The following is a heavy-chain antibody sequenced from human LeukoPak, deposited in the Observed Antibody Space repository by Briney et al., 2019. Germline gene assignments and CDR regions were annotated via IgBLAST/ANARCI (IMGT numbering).Heavy chain of an antibody. Sequence: PSETLSLTCTVSGYAISSGYYWGWIRQPPGKGLEWIGSIYHSGSTYYNPSLKSRVTISVGTSKNQFSLKLSSVTAADTAVYYCAREYSYGYYYYYYMDVWGKGTTVTVSS. CDR3: AREYSYGYYYYYYMDV. D-gene: IGHD5-18*01. J-gene: IGHJ6*03. CDR2: IYHSGST. V-gene: IGHV4-38-2*02. CDR1: GYAISSGYY.